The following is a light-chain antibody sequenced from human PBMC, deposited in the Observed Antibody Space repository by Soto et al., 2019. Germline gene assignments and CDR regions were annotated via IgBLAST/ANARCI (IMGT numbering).Light chain of an antibody. Sequence: EIVLTQSPGTLSLSPGERATLSCRASQSVSSTYLAWYQQKPGQAPRLLIYGASNRATGIPDRFSGSGSGTDFTLTISRLEPEDFAVYHCQQYDSSPATFGQGTKVEIK. CDR1: QSVSSTY. J-gene: IGKJ1*01. V-gene: IGKV3-20*01. CDR2: GAS. CDR3: QQYDSSPAT.